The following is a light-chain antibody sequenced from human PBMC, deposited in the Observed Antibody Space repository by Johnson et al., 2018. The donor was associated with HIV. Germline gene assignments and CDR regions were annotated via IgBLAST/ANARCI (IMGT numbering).Light chain of an antibody. CDR2: DNN. Sequence: QAVLTQPPTVSAAPGQKVTISCSGSSSNIGYNYVSWYQQLPGTAPKLLIYDNNKRPSGIPDRFSGSKSGTSATLVITGLQTGDEADYYCGTWDSSLSAYVFATATKVTVL. J-gene: IGLJ1*01. V-gene: IGLV1-51*01. CDR3: GTWDSSLSAYV. CDR1: SSNIGYNY.